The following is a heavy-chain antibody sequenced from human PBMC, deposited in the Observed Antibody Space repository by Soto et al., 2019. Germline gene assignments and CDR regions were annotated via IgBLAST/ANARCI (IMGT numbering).Heavy chain of an antibody. J-gene: IGHJ2*01. V-gene: IGHV3-23*01. D-gene: IGHD2-21*02. CDR3: AKSDGCGGGACYTGTYYYFDL. Sequence: DVQLLESGGGLVQPGGSLRLSCAASGFPSSTYALNWVRQAPGKGLEWVSTISESGHHTHYADSVKGRFTISRDKSKNTLSLQXNSLRADDTAVYYCAKSDGCGGGACYTGTYYYFDLWGRGTLVTVSS. CDR1: GFPSSTYA. CDR2: ISESGHHT.